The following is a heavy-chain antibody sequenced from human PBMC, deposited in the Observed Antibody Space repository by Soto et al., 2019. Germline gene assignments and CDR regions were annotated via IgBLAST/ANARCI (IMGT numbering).Heavy chain of an antibody. V-gene: IGHV3-33*01. CDR2: IWYDGSNK. Sequence: GGSLRLSCAASGFTFSSYGMHWVRQAPGKGLEWVAVIWYDGSNKYYADSVKGRFTISRDNSKNTLYLQMNSLRAEDTAVYYCARKDASSGYYYEADAFDIWGQRTTVTVS. J-gene: IGHJ3*02. CDR3: ARKDASSGYYYEADAFDI. CDR1: GFTFSSYG. D-gene: IGHD3-22*01.